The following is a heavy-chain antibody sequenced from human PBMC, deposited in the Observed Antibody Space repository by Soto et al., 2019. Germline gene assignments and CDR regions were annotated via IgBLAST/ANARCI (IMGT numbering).Heavy chain of an antibody. CDR1: GASMTNYY. D-gene: IGHD3-16*01. Sequence: QVLLQQSGPGLVKPSETLALTCTVSGASMTNYYGSWVRQPPGKPLEWIGYMFYSGRSNYNSSLNSRVDISVDTSRNQISLKLRSVTAADTAIYYCVRSGHSFGGVVWGQGTLVTVSS. J-gene: IGHJ4*02. V-gene: IGHV4-59*01. CDR2: MFYSGRS. CDR3: VRSGHSFGGVV.